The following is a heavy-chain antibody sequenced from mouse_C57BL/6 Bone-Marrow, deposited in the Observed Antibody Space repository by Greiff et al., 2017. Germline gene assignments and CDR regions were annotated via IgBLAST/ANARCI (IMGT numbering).Heavy chain of an antibody. J-gene: IGHJ3*01. D-gene: IGHD2-4*01. CDR3: TVGGYDSPWFAY. CDR2: IDPEDGDT. V-gene: IGHV14-1*01. CDR1: GFNIKDYY. Sequence: VQLQQSGAELVRPGASVKLSCTASGFNIKDYYMHWVKQRPEQGLEWIGRIDPEDGDTEYAPKFQGKATMTADTSSKPAYRQLSSLTSEDTAVYYCTVGGYDSPWFAYWGQGTLVTVSA.